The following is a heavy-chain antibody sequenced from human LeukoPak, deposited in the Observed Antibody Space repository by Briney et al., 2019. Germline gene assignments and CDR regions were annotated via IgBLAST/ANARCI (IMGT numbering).Heavy chain of an antibody. Sequence: GASVTVSCKASGYTFTSYGISWVRQAPGQGLEWMGWISAYNGNTNYAQKLQGRVTMTADTSTSTAYMELRSLRSDDTAVYYCAFTGCSGGSCYDWFDHWGQGTLVTVSS. CDR2: ISAYNGNT. CDR3: AFTGCSGGSCYDWFDH. CDR1: GYTFTSYG. D-gene: IGHD2-15*01. J-gene: IGHJ5*02. V-gene: IGHV1-18*01.